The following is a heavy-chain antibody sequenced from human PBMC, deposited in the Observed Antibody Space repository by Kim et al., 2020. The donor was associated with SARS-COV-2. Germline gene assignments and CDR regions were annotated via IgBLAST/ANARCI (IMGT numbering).Heavy chain of an antibody. V-gene: IGHV1-2*05. J-gene: IGHJ4*01. CDR2: INPSSGGT. Sequence: ASVKVSCKTSGYTFTTRYLHWVRQVPGQGLEWMGRINPSSGGTNYAQKFQGRVTMTRDTSISTAYMELSRLRSDDTVVYYCARGNTETIDYWGHGTLVTVSS. CDR3: ARGNTETIDY. CDR1: GYTFTTRY.